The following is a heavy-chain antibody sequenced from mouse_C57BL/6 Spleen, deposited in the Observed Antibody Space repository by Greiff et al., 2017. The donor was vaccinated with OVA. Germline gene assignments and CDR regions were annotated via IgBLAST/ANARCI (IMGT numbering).Heavy chain of an antibody. J-gene: IGHJ2*01. D-gene: IGHD4-1*01. Sequence: QVQLQQSGAELVMPGASVKLSCKASGYTFTSYWMHWVKQRPGQGLEWIGEIDPSDSYTNYNQKFKGKSTLTVDKSSSTAYMQLSSLTSEDSAVYYCARTGTFDYWGQGTTLTVSS. V-gene: IGHV1-69*01. CDR3: ARTGTFDY. CDR1: GYTFTSYW. CDR2: IDPSDSYT.